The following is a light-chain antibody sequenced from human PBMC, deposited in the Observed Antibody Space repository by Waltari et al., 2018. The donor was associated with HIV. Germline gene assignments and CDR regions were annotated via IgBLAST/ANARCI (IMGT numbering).Light chain of an antibody. Sequence: QSALTQPPSASGSPGQSVTLSSTGTSSAVGGYNYVSWYQQHPGKAPKLMIYEVSKRPSGVPDRFSGSKSGNTASLTVSGLQPEDEADYYCSSYAGSNNFVFGTGTKVTVL. CDR1: SSAVGGYNY. V-gene: IGLV2-8*01. CDR3: SSYAGSNNFV. J-gene: IGLJ1*01. CDR2: EVS.